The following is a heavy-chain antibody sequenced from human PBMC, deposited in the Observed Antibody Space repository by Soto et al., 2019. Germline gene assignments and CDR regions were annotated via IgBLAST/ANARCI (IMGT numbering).Heavy chain of an antibody. Sequence: SSETLSLTCTVSGGSISSSSYYWGWIRQPPGKGLEWIGSIYYSGSTYYNPSLKSRVTISVDTSKNQFSLKLSSVTAADTAVYYCARRYSSGWYTDYFDYWGQGTLVTVSS. CDR3: ARRYSSGWYTDYFDY. J-gene: IGHJ4*02. CDR2: IYYSGST. D-gene: IGHD6-19*01. V-gene: IGHV4-39*01. CDR1: GGSISSSSYY.